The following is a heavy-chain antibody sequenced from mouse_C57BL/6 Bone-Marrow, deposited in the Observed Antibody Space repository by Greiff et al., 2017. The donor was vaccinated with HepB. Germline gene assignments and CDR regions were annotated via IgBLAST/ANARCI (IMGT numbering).Heavy chain of an antibody. J-gene: IGHJ4*01. CDR2: IYPGSGNT. CDR3: ARIAYGSSLLGY. CDR1: GYPFTDYY. Sequence: VQLQESGAALVRPGASVKLSCKASGYPFTDYYINWVEQRPGQGLEWFARIYPGSGNTYYNEKFKGKATLTAERSSSTAYMQLSSLTSEDSAVYFCARIAYGSSLLGYWGQGTSVTVSS. D-gene: IGHD1-1*01. V-gene: IGHV1-76*01.